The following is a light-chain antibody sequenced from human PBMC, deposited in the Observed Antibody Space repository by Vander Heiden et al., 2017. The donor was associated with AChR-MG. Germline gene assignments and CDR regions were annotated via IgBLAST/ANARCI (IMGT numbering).Light chain of an antibody. J-gene: IGKJ2*01. CDR2: GAS. V-gene: IGKV3-15*01. CDR3: QQYNNWPPYT. CDR1: QSVSSN. Sequence: EIVMTQSPATLPVSPGERATLSCRARQSVSSNLAWYQQKPGQAPRLLIYGASTRATGIPARFSGSGSGTEFTLTISSLQSEDFAVYYCQQYNNWPPYTFGQGTKLEIK.